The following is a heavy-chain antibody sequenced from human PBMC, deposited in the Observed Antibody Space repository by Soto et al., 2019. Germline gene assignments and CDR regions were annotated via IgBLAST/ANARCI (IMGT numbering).Heavy chain of an antibody. Sequence: GGSLRLSCVASGFTVSSNHMSWVRQAPGKGLEWVSLIYSDGSTYYADSVKGRFTISRDNSKNTLYLQMNSLRAEDTAVYYCARFRPVAFRYFDYWGQGPLVTVSS. J-gene: IGHJ4*02. CDR2: IYSDGST. CDR3: ARFRPVAFRYFDY. CDR1: GFTVSSNH. V-gene: IGHV3-66*01. D-gene: IGHD6-19*01.